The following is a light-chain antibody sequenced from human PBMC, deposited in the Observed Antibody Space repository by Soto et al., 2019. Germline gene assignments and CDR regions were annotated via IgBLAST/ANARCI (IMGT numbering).Light chain of an antibody. CDR1: QSISDA. CDR3: QQYNNWPWT. Sequence: EIVMTQSPATLSVSPGGRATLSFRASQSISDALAWYQQKPGQAPMLLIYSASGSATGFPGSFSGSGSGTDFTLTISSLQSEDLAGYYCQQYNNWPWTFGQGTKVDIK. CDR2: SAS. V-gene: IGKV3-15*01. J-gene: IGKJ1*01.